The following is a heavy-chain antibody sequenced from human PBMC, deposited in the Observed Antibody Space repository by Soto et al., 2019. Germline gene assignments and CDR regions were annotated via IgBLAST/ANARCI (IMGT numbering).Heavy chain of an antibody. CDR2: IKQDGSEK. J-gene: IGHJ5*02. CDR3: ARVHPSNYDFWSGYYTPHWFDP. D-gene: IGHD3-3*01. V-gene: IGHV3-7*01. CDR1: GFTFSSYW. Sequence: GGSLRLSCAASGFTFSSYWMSWVRQAPGKGLEWVANIKQDGSEKYYVDSVKGRFTISRDNAKNSLYLQMNSLRAEDTAVYYCARVHPSNYDFWSGYYTPHWFDPWGQGTLVTVSS.